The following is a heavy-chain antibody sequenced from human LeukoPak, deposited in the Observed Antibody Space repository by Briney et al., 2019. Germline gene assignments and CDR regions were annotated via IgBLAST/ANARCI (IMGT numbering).Heavy chain of an antibody. Sequence: SETLSLTCAVYGGSFSGYYWSWIRQPPGKGLEWIGEINHSGSTNYNPSLKSRVTISVDTSKNQFSLKLSSVTAADTAVYYCARGRRLRGSSSWYERVEGYYYYYYMDVWGKGTTVTVSS. J-gene: IGHJ6*03. CDR1: GGSFSGYY. CDR2: INHSGST. D-gene: IGHD6-13*01. CDR3: ARGRRLRGSSSWYERVEGYYYYYYMDV. V-gene: IGHV4-34*01.